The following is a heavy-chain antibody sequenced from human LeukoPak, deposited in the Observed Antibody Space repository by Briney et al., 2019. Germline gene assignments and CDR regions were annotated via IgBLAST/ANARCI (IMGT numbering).Heavy chain of an antibody. Sequence: GGSLRLSCTTSGLTFSTSGFNCVRQAPGMGLEWVASIGPTGFDRYHADSIKGRFTISRDNANNFLYLQMDSLRAEDTAVYYCATETNGRHYDYWGQGTLLTVSS. D-gene: IGHD1-14*01. CDR2: IGPTGFDR. J-gene: IGHJ4*02. CDR1: GLTFSTSG. CDR3: ATETNGRHYDY. V-gene: IGHV3-21*06.